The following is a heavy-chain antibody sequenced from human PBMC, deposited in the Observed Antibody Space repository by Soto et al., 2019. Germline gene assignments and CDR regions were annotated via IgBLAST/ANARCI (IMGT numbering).Heavy chain of an antibody. CDR3: ARDLWGYCGTDCYPLDV. CDR2: MYNTGST. V-gene: IGHV4-59*01. Sequence: SETLSLSCTDSDGAIIGGYWSWIRQPPGKGLEWIGYMYNTGSTVYNPSFKSRVTISVDTSKSQFSLRLNSVTAADTAVYYCARDLWGYCGTDCYPLDVWGQGTTVTVSS. J-gene: IGHJ6*02. CDR1: DGAIIGGY. D-gene: IGHD2-21*02.